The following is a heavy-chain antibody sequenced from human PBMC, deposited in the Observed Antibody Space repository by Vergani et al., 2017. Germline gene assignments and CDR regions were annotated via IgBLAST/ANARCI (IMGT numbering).Heavy chain of an antibody. CDR1: GGSISSSSYY. J-gene: IGHJ2*01. D-gene: IGHD5-24*01. Sequence: QLQLQESGPGLVKPSETLSLTCTVSGGSISSSSYYWGWIRQPPGKGLEWIGSIYYSGSTYYNPSLKSRVTISVDTSKNQFSLKLSSVTAADTAVYYGARGMATVTRYFDLWGRGTLVTVSS. CDR2: IYYSGST. CDR3: ARGMATVTRYFDL. V-gene: IGHV4-39*01.